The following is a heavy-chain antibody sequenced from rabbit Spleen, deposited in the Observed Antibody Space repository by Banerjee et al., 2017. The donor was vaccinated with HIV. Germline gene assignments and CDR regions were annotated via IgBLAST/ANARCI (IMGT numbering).Heavy chain of an antibody. Sequence: QSLEESGGDLVKPGASLTLTCTASGFSFSYSDYMCWVRQPPGKGPEWIACIGAGVTYTTYYATWAKGRFTISKTSSTTVTLQMTSLTAADTATYFCARGSATMTMVITGYYLALWGQGTLVTVS. CDR1: GFSFSYSDY. CDR2: IGAGVTYTT. CDR3: ARGSATMTMVITGYYLAL. V-gene: IGHV1S40*01. D-gene: IGHD2-1*01. J-gene: IGHJ4*01.